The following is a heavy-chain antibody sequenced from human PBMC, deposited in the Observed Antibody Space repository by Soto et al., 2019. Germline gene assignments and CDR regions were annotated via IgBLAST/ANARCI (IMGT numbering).Heavy chain of an antibody. CDR1: GGSMNTDAHY. V-gene: IGHV4-39*07. J-gene: IGHJ4*02. CDR2: INHSGST. D-gene: IGHD6-19*01. CDR3: GPRGAVADPRGY. Sequence: SETLSLTCTVSGGSMNTDAHYWGWIRQLPGKGLEWIGEINHSGSTNYNPSLKSRVAISVDTSKNQFSLNLRSVTAADTAVYYCGPRGAVADPRGYWGQGTLVTVSS.